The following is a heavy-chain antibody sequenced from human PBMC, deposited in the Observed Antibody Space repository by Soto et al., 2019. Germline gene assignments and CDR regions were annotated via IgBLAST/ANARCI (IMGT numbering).Heavy chain of an antibody. CDR2: ISAYNGNT. CDR1: GYTFTSYG. Sequence: EASVKVSCKASGYTFTSYGTSCVRQAPGQGLEWMGWISAYNGNTNYAQKLQGRVTMTTDTSTSTAYMELRSLRSDDTAVYYCARDLTYSSSWYNYYYYYYGMDVWGQGTTVTSP. V-gene: IGHV1-18*04. CDR3: ARDLTYSSSWYNYYYYYYGMDV. D-gene: IGHD6-13*01. J-gene: IGHJ6*02.